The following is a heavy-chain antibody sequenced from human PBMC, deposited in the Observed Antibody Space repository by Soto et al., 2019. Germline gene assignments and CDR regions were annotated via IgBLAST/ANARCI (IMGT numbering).Heavy chain of an antibody. CDR1: GYTFPSYG. D-gene: IGHD3-22*01. J-gene: IGHJ3*02. Sequence: ASVKVSCKASGYTFPSYGISWVRQAPGQGLEWMGWISAYNGNTNCEQKLQGRVTMTTDTATSTAYMELRSLRSDDTAVYYGARDQHPITMIVVVVKRADAFDIWGQGTMVTVSS. CDR2: ISAYNGNT. V-gene: IGHV1-18*01. CDR3: ARDQHPITMIVVVVKRADAFDI.